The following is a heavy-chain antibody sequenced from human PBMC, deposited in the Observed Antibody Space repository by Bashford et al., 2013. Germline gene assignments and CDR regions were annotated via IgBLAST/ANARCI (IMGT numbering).Heavy chain of an antibody. CDR1: GYSFTSYW. D-gene: IGHD6-6*01. CDR3: AILIQYSSPPGYWFDP. Sequence: GESLKISCKGSGYSFTSYWIGWVRQMPGKGLEWMGIIYPGDSDTRYSPSFQGQVTISADKSISTAYLQWSSLKASDTAMYYCAILIQYSSPPGYWFDPWGQGTLVTVSS. V-gene: IGHV5-51*01. J-gene: IGHJ5*02. CDR2: IYPGDSDT.